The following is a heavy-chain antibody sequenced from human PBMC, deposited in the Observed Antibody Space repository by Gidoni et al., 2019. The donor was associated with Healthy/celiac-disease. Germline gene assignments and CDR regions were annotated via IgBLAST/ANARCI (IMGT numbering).Heavy chain of an antibody. D-gene: IGHD4-17*01. Sequence: EVQLVESGGGLVQPGGSLRLSCAASGFTFSSYWMHWVRQAPGKGLVWVSRINSDGISTSYADSVKGRFTISRDNAKNTLYLQMNSLRAEDTAVYYCAREAPSHGGLDYWGQGTLVTVSS. J-gene: IGHJ4*02. V-gene: IGHV3-74*01. CDR1: GFTFSSYW. CDR2: INSDGIST. CDR3: AREAPSHGGLDY.